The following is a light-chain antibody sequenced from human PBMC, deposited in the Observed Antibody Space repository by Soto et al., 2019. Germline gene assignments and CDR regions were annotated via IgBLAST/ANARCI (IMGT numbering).Light chain of an antibody. CDR1: SSDVGGYNY. Sequence: QSVPTQPPSASGSPGQSVAISCTGTSSDVGGYNYVSWYQQHPGKAPKLMTYEVNKRPSGVPDRFSGSKSGNTASLTVSGLQAEDEADYYCSSYAGSSNVFGTGTKVTVL. J-gene: IGLJ1*01. CDR3: SSYAGSSNV. CDR2: EVN. V-gene: IGLV2-8*01.